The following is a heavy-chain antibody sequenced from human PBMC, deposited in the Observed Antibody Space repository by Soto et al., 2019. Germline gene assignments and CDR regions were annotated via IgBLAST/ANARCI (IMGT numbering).Heavy chain of an antibody. CDR3: ARALGSSGYFQQ. Sequence: WASVKVSCKASGGTFSSYAISWVRQAPGQGLEWMGGIIPIFGTANYAQKFQGRVTITADESTSTAYMELSSLRSEDTAVYYCARALGSSGYFQQWGQGNLVTVSS. V-gene: IGHV1-69*13. CDR1: GGTFSSYA. D-gene: IGHD6-6*01. J-gene: IGHJ1*01. CDR2: IIPIFGTA.